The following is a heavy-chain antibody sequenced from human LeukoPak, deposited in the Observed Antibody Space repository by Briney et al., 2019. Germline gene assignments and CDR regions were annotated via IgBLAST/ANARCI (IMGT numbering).Heavy chain of an antibody. V-gene: IGHV1-69*13. Sequence: SVKVSCKASGGTFSSYAISWVRQAPGQGLEWMGGIIPIFGTANYAQKFQGRVTITADESTITAYMELSSLRSEDTAVYYCARGGDSSSTSCYPSYYYYYMDVWGKGTTVTVSS. D-gene: IGHD2-2*01. CDR1: GGTFSSYA. CDR2: IIPIFGTA. J-gene: IGHJ6*03. CDR3: ARGGDSSSTSCYPSYYYYYMDV.